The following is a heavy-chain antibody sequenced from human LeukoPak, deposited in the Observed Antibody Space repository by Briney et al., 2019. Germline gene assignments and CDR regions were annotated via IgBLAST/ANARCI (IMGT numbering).Heavy chain of an antibody. D-gene: IGHD3-3*01. J-gene: IGHJ6*02. CDR1: GFTFYDFA. CDR2: ISGDGGIT. Sequence: PGGSLSLSCAGSGFTFYDFAMHWVRQAPGKGLEWVSLISGDGGITYYADSVKGRFTISRDNSKNSLYLEMDSLRTEVTALYYCAKDQRHPYYDFWSGYYRGVHYYYGMDVWGRGTTVTVSS. CDR3: AKDQRHPYYDFWSGYYRGVHYYYGMDV. V-gene: IGHV3-43*02.